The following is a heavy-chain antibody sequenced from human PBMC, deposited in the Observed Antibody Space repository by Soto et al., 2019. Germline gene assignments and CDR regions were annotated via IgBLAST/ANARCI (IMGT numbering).Heavy chain of an antibody. CDR3: ARATIIRLLSS. CDR2: IYSGGST. CDR1: GFAVSSNF. J-gene: IGHJ5*02. V-gene: IGHV3-66*01. Sequence: GESLKISCAASGFAVSSNFMSWVRQAPGKGLEWVSVIYSGGSTYYADSVKGRFTISRDNSENTLYLQMNSLRAEDTAIYYCARATIIRLLSSLGQGTLVTVSS. D-gene: IGHD3-22*01.